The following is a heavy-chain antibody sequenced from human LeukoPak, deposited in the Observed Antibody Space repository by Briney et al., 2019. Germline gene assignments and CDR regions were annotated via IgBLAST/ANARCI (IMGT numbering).Heavy chain of an antibody. CDR3: ASSSSGWFRISYYFDY. V-gene: IGHV3-30*02. CDR1: GFSLSRFG. CDR2: VRYDGSSQ. J-gene: IGHJ4*02. Sequence: SGGSLRLSCVASGFSLSRFGMHWVRQAPGKGLEWVSFVRYDGSSQHYADSVKGRFTISRDNSKNTLYLQMNSLRAEDTAVYYCASSSSGWFRISYYFDYWGQGTLVTVSS. D-gene: IGHD6-19*01.